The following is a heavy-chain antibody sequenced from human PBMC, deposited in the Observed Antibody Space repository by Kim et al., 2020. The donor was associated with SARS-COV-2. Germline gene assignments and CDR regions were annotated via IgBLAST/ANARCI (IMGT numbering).Heavy chain of an antibody. Sequence: KFPGRVTLTRETSTRKVYMELSSLRSEDTAVYYCARGTDTAMVENRFDTWGQGTLVTVSS. V-gene: IGHV1-46*01. J-gene: IGHJ5*02. D-gene: IGHD5-18*01. CDR3: ARGTDTAMVENRFDT.